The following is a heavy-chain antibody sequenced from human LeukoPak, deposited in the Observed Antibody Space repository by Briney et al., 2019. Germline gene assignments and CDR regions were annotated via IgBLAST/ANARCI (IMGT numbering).Heavy chain of an antibody. Sequence: PGGSLRLSCAASGFTFSSYAMSWVRQAPGKGLEWVSAISGSGGSTYYADFVKGRFTISRDNSKNTLYLQMNSLRAEDTAVYYCAKGVLWFGERNWFDPWGQGTLVTVSS. CDR1: GFTFSSYA. D-gene: IGHD3-10*01. V-gene: IGHV3-23*01. J-gene: IGHJ5*02. CDR3: AKGVLWFGERNWFDP. CDR2: ISGSGGST.